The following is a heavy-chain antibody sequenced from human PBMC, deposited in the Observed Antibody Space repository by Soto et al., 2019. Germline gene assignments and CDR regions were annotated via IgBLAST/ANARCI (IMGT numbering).Heavy chain of an antibody. D-gene: IGHD3-10*01. CDR2: IYYSGST. CDR3: ARAPRGNYGYPSYFDY. J-gene: IGHJ4*02. V-gene: IGHV4-61*01. Sequence: SETLSLTCTVCGGSVSSGNYYWSWIRQPPGKGLEWIGYIYYSGSTNYNPSLKSRVTISVDTSKNQFSLKLSSVTAADTAVYYCARAPRGNYGYPSYFDYWGQGTLVTVSS. CDR1: GGSVSSGNYY.